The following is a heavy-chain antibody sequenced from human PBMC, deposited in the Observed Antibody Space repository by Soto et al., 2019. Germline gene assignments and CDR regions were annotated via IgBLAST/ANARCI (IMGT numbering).Heavy chain of an antibody. V-gene: IGHV3-73*02. CDR1: GFTFGGAA. Sequence: DVQLVESGGGLVQPGGSLKLSCAASGFTFGGAAVHWVRQASGKGLEWVGGIRNKSNRYGTAYAESVKGRFTISRDDSKNKAYLHMRSLKTEDTAVYSCSSSPNADGRYSWGQGTLVTVSS. J-gene: IGHJ4*02. CDR2: IRNKSNRYGT. D-gene: IGHD3-16*01. CDR3: SSSPNADGRYS.